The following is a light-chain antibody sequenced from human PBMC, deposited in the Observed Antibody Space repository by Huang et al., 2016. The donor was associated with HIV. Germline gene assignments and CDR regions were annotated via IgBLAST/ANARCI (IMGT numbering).Light chain of an antibody. J-gene: IGKJ3*01. V-gene: IGKV1-39*01. CDR1: QNINSH. CDR3: QQSFSSPIT. Sequence: DIQMTQSPSSLSASVEDRVRITCRASQNINSHLNWYQHKTGKAPKLLIYAASSWQSGVPSRFSGNGSGTDFTLTISSLQPEDFGTYYCQQSFSSPITFGPGTRLHIK. CDR2: AAS.